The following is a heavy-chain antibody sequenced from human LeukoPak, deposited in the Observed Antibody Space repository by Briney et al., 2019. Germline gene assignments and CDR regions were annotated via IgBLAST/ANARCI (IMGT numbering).Heavy chain of an antibody. Sequence: GASVKVSCKSSGYTFTSYDINWVRQATGQGLEWMGWMNPNRCNTGYAQKFQGRVTITSNTSIGTAYMERSSLRSEDTAVYYCARGPMGYYDFWSGYPDYYYYYYVDVWGKGTTVTVSS. CDR3: ARGPMGYYDFWSGYPDYYYYYYVDV. J-gene: IGHJ6*03. CDR1: GYTFTSYD. CDR2: MNPNRCNT. D-gene: IGHD3-3*01. V-gene: IGHV1-8*03.